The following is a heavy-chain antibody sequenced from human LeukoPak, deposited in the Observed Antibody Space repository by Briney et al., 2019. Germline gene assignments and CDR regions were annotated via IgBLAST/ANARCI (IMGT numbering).Heavy chain of an antibody. D-gene: IGHD6-25*01. J-gene: IGHJ6*02. CDR3: ARYSSGRIYGMDV. CDR2: INPNSGGT. CDR1: GYTSTGYY. V-gene: IGHV1-2*06. Sequence: GASAKVSCKASGYTSTGYYMHWVRQATGQWLEGMGRINPNSGGTNYAQKFQGRVTMTRDTSISTAYMELSRLRSDDTAVYYCARYSSGRIYGMDVWGQGTTVTVSS.